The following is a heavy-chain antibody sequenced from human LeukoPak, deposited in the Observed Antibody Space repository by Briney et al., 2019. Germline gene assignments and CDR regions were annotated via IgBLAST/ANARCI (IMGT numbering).Heavy chain of an antibody. CDR1: GGSISSYY. D-gene: IGHD5-12*01. Sequence: SETLSVTCTVSGGSISSYYWSWIRQPRGKGLEWIGYIYYSGSTNYNPSLKSRVTISVDTSKNQFSLKLSSVTAADTAVYYCARGRGYSGYARVYWFDPWGQGTLVTVSS. J-gene: IGHJ5*02. CDR2: IYYSGST. CDR3: ARGRGYSGYARVYWFDP. V-gene: IGHV4-59*01.